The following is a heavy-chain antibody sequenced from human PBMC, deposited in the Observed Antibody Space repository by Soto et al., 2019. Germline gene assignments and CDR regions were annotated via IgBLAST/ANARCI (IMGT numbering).Heavy chain of an antibody. D-gene: IGHD2-2*02. Sequence: PGGSLRLSCVVSGFTFSNFSINWVRQAPGKGLEWVSSISSRSDIYYADSLKGRFTISRGNAKNSVSLQMNSLRAEDTAVYYCAREYTAWPLAYGLDVWGQGTTVTVSS. CDR3: AREYTAWPLAYGLDV. CDR1: GFTFSNFS. CDR2: ISSRSDI. V-gene: IGHV3-21*01. J-gene: IGHJ6*02.